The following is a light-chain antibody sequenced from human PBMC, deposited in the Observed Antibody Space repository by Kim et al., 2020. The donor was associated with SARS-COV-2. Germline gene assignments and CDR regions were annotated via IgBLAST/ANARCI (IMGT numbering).Light chain of an antibody. Sequence: PGKTTRTTCGGNSVGSNSVHWSQQKPGQAPVLVINYDSDRPSGIPERFSGSNSGNTATLTISRVEAGDEADYYCQVWDSSSAHRVVFGGGTQLTVL. CDR2: YDS. CDR1: SVGSNS. J-gene: IGLJ2*01. CDR3: QVWDSSSAHRVV. V-gene: IGLV3-21*04.